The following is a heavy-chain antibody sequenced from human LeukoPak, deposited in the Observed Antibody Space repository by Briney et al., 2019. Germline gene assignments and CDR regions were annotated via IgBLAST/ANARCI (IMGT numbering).Heavy chain of an antibody. D-gene: IGHD3-22*01. CDR3: ARVVVSSGTLDY. CDR1: GFTFSSYS. CDR2: ISSRSSYI. Sequence: PGGSLRLSCAASGFTFSSYSMNWVRQAPGKGLEWVSSISSRSSYIYYADSVKGRFTISRDNAKNSLYLQMSSLRAEDTAVYYCARVVVSSGTLDYWGQGTLVTVSS. V-gene: IGHV3-21*01. J-gene: IGHJ4*02.